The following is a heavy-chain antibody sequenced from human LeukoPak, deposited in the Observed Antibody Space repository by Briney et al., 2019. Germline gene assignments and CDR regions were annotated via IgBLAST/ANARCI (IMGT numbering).Heavy chain of an antibody. CDR3: AKAGIAVAGTHFDY. V-gene: IGHV3-7*01. CDR1: GFTFSSYW. J-gene: IGHJ4*02. CDR2: IKQDGSEK. D-gene: IGHD6-19*01. Sequence: GGSLRLSCAASGFTFSSYWMSWVRQAPGKGLEWVANIKQDGSEKYYVDSVKGRFTISRDNAKNSLYLQMNSLRAGDTAVYYCAKAGIAVAGTHFDYWGQGTLVTVSS.